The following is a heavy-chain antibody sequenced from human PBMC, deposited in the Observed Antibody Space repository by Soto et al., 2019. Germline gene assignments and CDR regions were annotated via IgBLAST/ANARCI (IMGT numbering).Heavy chain of an antibody. V-gene: IGHV3-30*18. J-gene: IGHJ6*02. CDR3: AKDLSDIVVVVAATPLSVGMDV. Sequence: GGSLRLSCAASGFTFSSYGMHWVRQAPGKGLEWVAVISYDGSNKYYADSVKGRFTISRDNSKNTLYLQMNSLRAEDTAVYYCAKDLSDIVVVVAATPLSVGMDVWGQGTTVTVSS. CDR1: GFTFSSYG. D-gene: IGHD2-15*01. CDR2: ISYDGSNK.